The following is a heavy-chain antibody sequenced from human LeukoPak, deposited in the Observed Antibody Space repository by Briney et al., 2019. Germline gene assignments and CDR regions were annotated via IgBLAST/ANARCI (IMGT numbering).Heavy chain of an antibody. V-gene: IGHV3-53*01. CDR3: ASSGWYGKFDY. Sequence: GGSLRLSCAASGFTVSSNYMSWVRHAPGKGLEWVSVIYSDGSIYYADSVKGRFTISRDNSKNTLFLQMNSLRADDTAVYYCASSGWYGKFDYWGQGILVTVSS. D-gene: IGHD6-19*01. CDR1: GFTVSSNY. J-gene: IGHJ4*02. CDR2: IYSDGSI.